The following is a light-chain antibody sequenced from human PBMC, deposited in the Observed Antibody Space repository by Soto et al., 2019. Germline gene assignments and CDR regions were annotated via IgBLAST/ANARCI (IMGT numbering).Light chain of an antibody. V-gene: IGLV7-46*01. CDR3: LLSYSGAHVV. J-gene: IGLJ2*01. Sequence: QAVVTQEPSLTVSPGGTVTLTCGSSTGAVTSGHYPYWFQQKPGQAPRTLIYDTSNKHSWTPARFSGSLLGGKAALTLSGAQPEDEAEYYCLLSYSGAHVVFGGGTKLTLL. CDR1: TGAVTSGHY. CDR2: DTS.